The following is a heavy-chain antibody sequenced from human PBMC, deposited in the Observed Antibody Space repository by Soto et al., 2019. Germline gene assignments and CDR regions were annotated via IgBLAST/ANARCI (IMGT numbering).Heavy chain of an antibody. Sequence: SETLSLTCTVSGGSISSYYWSWIRQPPGKGLEWIGYIYYSGSTNYNPSQKSRVTISVDTSKNQFSLRLSSVTAADTAVYYCALGYCSSTSCYDFDYWGQGTLVTVSS. CDR1: GGSISSYY. CDR3: ALGYCSSTSCYDFDY. D-gene: IGHD2-2*01. V-gene: IGHV4-59*08. J-gene: IGHJ4*02. CDR2: IYYSGST.